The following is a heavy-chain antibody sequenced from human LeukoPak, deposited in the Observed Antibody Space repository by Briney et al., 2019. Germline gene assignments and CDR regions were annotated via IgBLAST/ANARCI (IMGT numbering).Heavy chain of an antibody. V-gene: IGHV3-30-3*01. CDR2: ISYDGSNK. D-gene: IGHD5-24*01. CDR3: ASPSRDGYNWGADY. CDR1: GFTFSNYA. Sequence: TGGSLRLSCAASGFTFSNYAMHWVRQAPGKGLEWVAVISYDGSNKYYADSVKGRFTISRDNSKNTLYLQMNSLRAEDTAMYYCASPSRDGYNWGADYWGQGTLVTVSS. J-gene: IGHJ4*02.